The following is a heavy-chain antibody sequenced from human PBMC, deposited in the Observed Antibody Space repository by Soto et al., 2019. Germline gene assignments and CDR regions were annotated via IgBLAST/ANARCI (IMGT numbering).Heavy chain of an antibody. CDR1: GGSFSGYY. CDR2: INHSGNT. D-gene: IGHD3-10*01. J-gene: IGHJ5*02. CDR3: ARDPLCTTLRGYSP. V-gene: IGHV4-34*01. Sequence: QVQLQQWGAGQLRPSETLSLTCAVYGGSFSGYYWTWIRQSPGKGLEWSGEINHSGNTNYNPSLKSRVTISVDTSNNQFSLMLSSVTAADTAVYYCARDPLCTTLRGYSPWGQGTLVTVSS.